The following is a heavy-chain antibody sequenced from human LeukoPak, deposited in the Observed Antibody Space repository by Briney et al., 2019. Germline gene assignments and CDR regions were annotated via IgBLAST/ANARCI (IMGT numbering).Heavy chain of an antibody. CDR3: AKDLYSSSSFDY. D-gene: IGHD6-6*01. CDR2: ISAYNGNT. V-gene: IGHV1-18*01. CDR1: GYTFTSYG. J-gene: IGHJ4*02. Sequence: ASVKVSCKASGYTFTSYGISWVRQAPGQGLEWMGWISAYNGNTNYAQKLQGRVTMTTDTPTSTAYMELRSLRSDDTAVYYCAKDLYSSSSFDYWGQGTLVTVSS.